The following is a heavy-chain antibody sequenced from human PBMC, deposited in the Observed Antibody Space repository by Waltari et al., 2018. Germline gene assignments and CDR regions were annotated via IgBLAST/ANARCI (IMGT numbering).Heavy chain of an antibody. V-gene: IGHV4-59*11. CDR1: GASITSRY. J-gene: IGHJ4*02. Sequence: QVQLQESGPGLVQSSETLSLTCTVSGASITSRYWSWIRQSPGKGLEWIGYIFYAGNTTYNPALSSRVAISIDTSKTQFSLELKSVTAADTAVYYCASHQGASFDYWGQGSLVTVSS. CDR3: ASHQGASFDY. CDR2: IFYAGNT.